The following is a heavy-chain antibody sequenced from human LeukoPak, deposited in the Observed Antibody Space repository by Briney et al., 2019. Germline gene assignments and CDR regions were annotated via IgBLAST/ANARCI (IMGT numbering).Heavy chain of an antibody. CDR3: ATEDSSDYYSFDY. Sequence: GGSLRLSCAASGFTFSSYAMRWVRQAPGKGLEWVSAISESGGYTKYADPVKGRFTISRDNSKNTLYLQMNSLKAEDTAAYYCATEDSSDYYSFDYWGQGTLVTVSS. J-gene: IGHJ4*02. D-gene: IGHD3-22*01. CDR1: GFTFSSYA. CDR2: ISESGGYT. V-gene: IGHV3-23*01.